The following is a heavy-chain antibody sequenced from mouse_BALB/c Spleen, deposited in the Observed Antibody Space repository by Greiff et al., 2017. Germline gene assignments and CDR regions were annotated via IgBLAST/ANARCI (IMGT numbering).Heavy chain of an antibody. D-gene: IGHD1-1*01. J-gene: IGHJ1*01. CDR2: IFPGTGTT. CDR1: GYTFTSYW. CDR3: ARRNYYGSREWYFDV. V-gene: IGHV1S132*01. Sequence: QVQLQQSGAELVKPGASVKLSCKTSGYTFTSYWIQWVKQRPGQGLGWIGEIFPGTGTTYYNEKFKGKATLTIDTSSSTAYMQLSSLTSEDSAVYFCARRNYYGSREWYFDVWGAGTTVTVSS.